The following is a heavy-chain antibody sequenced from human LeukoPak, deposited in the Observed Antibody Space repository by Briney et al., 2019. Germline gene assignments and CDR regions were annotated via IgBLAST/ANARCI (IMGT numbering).Heavy chain of an antibody. V-gene: IGHV4-4*07. CDR1: GGSISSYY. J-gene: IGHJ5*02. CDR2: IYTSGST. CDR3: ARARNYYDSSGYYRFDP. Sequence: PSETLSLTSTASGGSISSYYWSWIRQPAGKGLEWIGRIYTSGSTNYNPSLKSRVTMSVDTSKNQLSLKLSSVTAADTAVYYCARARNYYDSSGYYRFDPWGQGTLVTVSS. D-gene: IGHD3-22*01.